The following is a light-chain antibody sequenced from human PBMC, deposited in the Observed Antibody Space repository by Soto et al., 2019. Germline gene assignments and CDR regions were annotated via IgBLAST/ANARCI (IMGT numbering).Light chain of an antibody. CDR3: QHYDSLPIT. J-gene: IGKJ5*01. CDR1: QSVSSSY. Sequence: EIVLTQSRGTLSLSPGERATLSCRASQSVSSSYVAWYQQKPGQAPRLLIYGASSRATGIPDRFSGSGSGTDFTLTISRLEPEDFAVFYCQHYDSLPITFGQGTRLETK. CDR2: GAS. V-gene: IGKV3-20*01.